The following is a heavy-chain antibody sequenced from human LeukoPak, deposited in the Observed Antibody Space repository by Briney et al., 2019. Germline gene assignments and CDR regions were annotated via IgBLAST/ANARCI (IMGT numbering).Heavy chain of an antibody. D-gene: IGHD3-3*01. V-gene: IGHV4-39*01. CDR3: ARLRFDFWSGYTHPYFDY. J-gene: IGHJ4*02. CDR1: GGSHSSSSYP. CDR2: IYYSGTT. Sequence: SETLSLTCTVSGGSHSSSSYPWGWIRQPPGKGLEWIGSIYYSGTTYYNPSLKSRVTISVDTTKIQFSLKLSSVAATDTAVYFCARLRFDFWSGYTHPYFDYWGQGTLVTVSS.